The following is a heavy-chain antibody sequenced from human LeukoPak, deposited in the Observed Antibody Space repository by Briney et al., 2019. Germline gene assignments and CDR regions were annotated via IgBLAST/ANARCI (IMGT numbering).Heavy chain of an antibody. CDR3: ARDYGGNSGSFGY. CDR2: ISSSSSYI. D-gene: IGHD4-23*01. Sequence: GGSLRLSCAASGFTFSSYSMNWVRQAPGKGLEWVSSISSSSSYIYYADSVKGRFTISRDNAKISLYLQMNSLRAEDTAVYYCARDYGGNSGSFGYWGQGTLVTVSS. V-gene: IGHV3-21*01. J-gene: IGHJ4*02. CDR1: GFTFSSYS.